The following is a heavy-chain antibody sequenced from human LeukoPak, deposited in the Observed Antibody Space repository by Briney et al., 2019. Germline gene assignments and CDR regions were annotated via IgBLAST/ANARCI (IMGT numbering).Heavy chain of an antibody. CDR1: GYTFTSYD. J-gene: IGHJ4*02. CDR3: ARGGIVVVPAARRILGY. V-gene: IGHV1-8*03. D-gene: IGHD2-2*01. CDR2: MNPNSGNT. Sequence: ASVKVSCKAAGYTFTSYDINWVRQATGQGLEWMGWMNPNSGNTGYAQKFQGRGTITRNTSISTAYMELSRLRSDDTAVYYCARGGIVVVPAARRILGYWGQGTLVTVSS.